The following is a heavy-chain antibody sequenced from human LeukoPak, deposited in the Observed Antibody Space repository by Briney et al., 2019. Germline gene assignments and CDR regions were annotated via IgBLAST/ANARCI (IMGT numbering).Heavy chain of an antibody. J-gene: IGHJ4*02. Sequence: QPGGSLRLSCAASGFTFSSYGMHWVRQAPGKGLEWVAVIWYDGSNKYYADSVKGRFTISRDNSKNTLYLQMNSLRAEDTAVYYCARGPSYYYGSGSYWLDYWGQGTLVTVSS. D-gene: IGHD3-10*01. CDR3: ARGPSYYYGSGSYWLDY. V-gene: IGHV3-33*01. CDR1: GFTFSSYG. CDR2: IWYDGSNK.